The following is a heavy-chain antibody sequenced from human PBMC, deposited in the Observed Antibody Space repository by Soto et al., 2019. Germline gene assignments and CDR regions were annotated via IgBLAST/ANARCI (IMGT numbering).Heavy chain of an antibody. CDR3: ARTLLPAAKGAFDF. V-gene: IGHV4-4*07. CDR2: IHTSGST. CDR1: GDSINTYF. J-gene: IGHJ3*01. Sequence: HVQLQESGPGLVKPSETLSLTCTVSGDSINTYFWSWIRQPAGKGLEWIGRIHTSGSTNYNPSLQSRVTMSLAASKNQFSLRLNSVTAADTAIYYCARTLLPAAKGAFDFWGQGTVVTVSS. D-gene: IGHD2-2*01.